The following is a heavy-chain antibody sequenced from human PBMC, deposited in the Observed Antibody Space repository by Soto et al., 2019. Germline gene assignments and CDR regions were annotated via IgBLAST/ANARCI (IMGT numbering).Heavy chain of an antibody. CDR1: GLKFSSYW. Sequence: GGPLRLSCAASGLKFSSYWMHWVSKFPGKGLVWVSRIKSDGSSTNYADSVKGRFTISRDNAKNTLYLQMNSLRAEDTAVYYCARGCSNCVCFGSHWCQGTLVTVS. D-gene: IGHD2-8*01. CDR2: IKSDGSST. V-gene: IGHV3-74*01. J-gene: IGHJ4*02. CDR3: ARGCSNCVCFGSH.